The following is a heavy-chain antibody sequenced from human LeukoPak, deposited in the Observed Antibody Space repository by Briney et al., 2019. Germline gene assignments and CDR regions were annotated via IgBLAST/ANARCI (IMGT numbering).Heavy chain of an antibody. CDR2: IYYSGST. CDR1: GDSISSSHYY. J-gene: IGHJ4*02. V-gene: IGHV4-39*07. CDR3: ASGGGDNFDY. Sequence: PSETLSLTCTVSGDSISSSHYYWGWIRQPPGKGLEWIGSIYYSGSTYYNPSLKSRVTISVDTSKNQFSLKLSSVTAADTAVYYCASGGGDNFDYWGQGTLVTVSS. D-gene: IGHD3-16*01.